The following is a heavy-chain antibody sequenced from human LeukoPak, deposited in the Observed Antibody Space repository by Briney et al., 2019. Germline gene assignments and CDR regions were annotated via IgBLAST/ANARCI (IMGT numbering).Heavy chain of an antibody. CDR1: GFTFSSFS. J-gene: IGHJ4*02. CDR3: ARDRSGYVDY. Sequence: PGGSLRLSCAASGFTFSSFSMNWVRQAQGKGLEWVSSISSSSSYIYYADSVKGRFTISRDNAKNSLYLQMNSLRAEDTAVYYCARDRSGYVDYWGQGTLVTVSS. CDR2: ISSSSSYI. V-gene: IGHV3-21*01. D-gene: IGHD3-3*01.